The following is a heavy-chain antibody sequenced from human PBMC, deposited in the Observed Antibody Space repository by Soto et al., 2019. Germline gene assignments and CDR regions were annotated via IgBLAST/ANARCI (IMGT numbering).Heavy chain of an antibody. D-gene: IGHD2-8*02. CDR2: IIPVFDKA. Sequence: QVQVVQSGADVKKPGSSVKVSCKASGGSFGSSAISWVRQAPAQGLEWMGEIIPVFDKANYAQNFQGRLRITADEPTGTVFMQRISLRSEDTAVYFCARLRWEWGDVFERWGLGTVGAVSS. V-gene: IGHV1-69*01. J-gene: IGHJ3*01. CDR1: GGSFGSSA. CDR3: ARLRWEWGDVFER.